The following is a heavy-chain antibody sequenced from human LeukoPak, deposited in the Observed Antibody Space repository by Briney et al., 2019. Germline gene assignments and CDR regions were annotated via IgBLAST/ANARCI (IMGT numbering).Heavy chain of an antibody. CDR2: IFHGGST. CDR1: GYSISSGYY. J-gene: IGHJ4*02. D-gene: IGHD2-2*01. CDR3: ARSYCSSASCSTYYFDY. Sequence: PSETLSLTCAVSGYSISSGYYWGWIRPPPGKGLAWIASIFHGGSTYYNPSLKSRVTISVDTSKNQFSLKLTSVTAADTAVYYCARSYCSSASCSTYYFDYWGQGTLVTVSS. V-gene: IGHV4-38-2*01.